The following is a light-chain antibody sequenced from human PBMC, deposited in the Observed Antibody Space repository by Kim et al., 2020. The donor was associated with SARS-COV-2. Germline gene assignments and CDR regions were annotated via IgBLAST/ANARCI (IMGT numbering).Light chain of an antibody. J-gene: IGKJ5*01. V-gene: IGKV1-33*01. CDR2: DTS. Sequence: ASVGDRVTITCQARQDISNDVNWYQQKPGKAPKGLIYDTSNLETGVPSRVSGRRAGTDFTFTISSLQPEDIATYYCQQYNNVPITFGQGTRLEIK. CDR1: QDISND. CDR3: QQYNNVPIT.